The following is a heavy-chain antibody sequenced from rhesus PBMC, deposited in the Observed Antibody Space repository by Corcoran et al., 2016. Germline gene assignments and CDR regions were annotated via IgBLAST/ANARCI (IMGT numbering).Heavy chain of an antibody. V-gene: IGHV4-80*01. CDR1: VASITPYW. D-gene: IGHD2-33*01. CDR2: INCKSGST. J-gene: IGHJ4*01. CDR3: ARGGLVIVAALDY. Sequence: QVQLQESGPGLVKPSETLSLTCAVSVASITPYWWRWPRQHPGKGLEWIEEINCKSGSTYYNPSTKRRVNMSSDASNNEVSLNLNSGTAAETAGYYCARGGLVIVAALDYWGQGVLVTVSS.